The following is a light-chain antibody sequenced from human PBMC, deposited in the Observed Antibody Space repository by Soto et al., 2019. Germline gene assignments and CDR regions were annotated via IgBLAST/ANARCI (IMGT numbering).Light chain of an antibody. CDR1: SSDVGGYDF. Sequence: QSALTQPASVSGSPGQSITISCTGTSSDVGGYDFVSWYQHHPGKAPKLMIYEVNNRPSGVSSRFSGSKSGNTASLTISGLQAEDEADYHCSSYTSGSSHYVFGTGTKLTVL. CDR2: EVN. CDR3: SSYTSGSSHYV. J-gene: IGLJ1*01. V-gene: IGLV2-14*01.